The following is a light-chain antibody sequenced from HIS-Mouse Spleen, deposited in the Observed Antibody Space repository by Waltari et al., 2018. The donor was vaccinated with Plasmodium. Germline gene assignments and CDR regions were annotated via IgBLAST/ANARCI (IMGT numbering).Light chain of an antibody. Sequence: SYELTQPPSVSVSPGQTASITCPGDKLGDKYACWYKQKPGQSPVLVIYQDRKRPSGIPERFSGSNSGNTATLTISGTQAMDEADYYCQAWDSSTAVFGGGTKLTVL. J-gene: IGLJ3*02. V-gene: IGLV3-1*01. CDR1: KLGDKY. CDR2: QDR. CDR3: QAWDSSTAV.